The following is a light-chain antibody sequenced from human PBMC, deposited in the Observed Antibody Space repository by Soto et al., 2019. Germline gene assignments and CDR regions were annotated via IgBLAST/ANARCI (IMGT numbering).Light chain of an antibody. V-gene: IGLV2-8*01. CDR3: ASYTGSNTLVV. CDR2: EVS. Sequence: QSVLAQPPSVSGTPGQKVTISCSGSSSNIGGTYFVYWYQQHPGKAPKLMIFEVSKRPSGVPDRFSASKSGNTASLTVSGLQAEDEADYYCASYTGSNTLVVFGGGTKLTVL. CDR1: SSNIGGTYF. J-gene: IGLJ2*01.